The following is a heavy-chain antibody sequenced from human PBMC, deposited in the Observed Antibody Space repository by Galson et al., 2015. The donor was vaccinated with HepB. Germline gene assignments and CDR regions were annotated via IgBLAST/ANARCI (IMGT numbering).Heavy chain of an antibody. CDR3: ARDSFRAVAGRN. Sequence: SVKVSCKASGYTFTSYAMHWVRQAPGQRLEWMGWINAGNGNTKYSQKFQGRVTITRDTSASTAYMELSSLRSEDTAVYYCARDSFRAVAGRNWGQGTLVTVSS. CDR1: GYTFTSYA. CDR2: INAGNGNT. V-gene: IGHV1-3*01. J-gene: IGHJ4*02. D-gene: IGHD6-19*01.